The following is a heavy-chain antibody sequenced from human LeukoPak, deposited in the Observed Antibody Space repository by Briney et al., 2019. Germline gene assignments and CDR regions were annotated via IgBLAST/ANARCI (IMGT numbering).Heavy chain of an antibody. D-gene: IGHD1-26*01. Sequence: SVKVSCKASGGTFSSYAISWVRQAPGQGLEWMGCVNPNSGDTNYAQKYQGSVTMTRDTSISTVYMELSRLRSDDTAVYYCARASGSYWWFDSWGQGTLVTVSS. CDR2: VNPNSGDT. CDR3: ARASGSYWWFDS. CDR1: GGTFSSYA. V-gene: IGHV1-2*02. J-gene: IGHJ5*01.